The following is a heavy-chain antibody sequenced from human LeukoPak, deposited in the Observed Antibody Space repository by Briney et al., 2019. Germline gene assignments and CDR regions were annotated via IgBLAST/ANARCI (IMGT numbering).Heavy chain of an antibody. CDR1: GFSLTTSGVG. CDR3: AHRRDGSGYHYRWWFAP. CDR2: INWDDQK. V-gene: IGHV2-5*02. J-gene: IGHJ5*02. Sequence: SGPTLVNPTQTLTLTCTFSGFSLTTSGVGVGWIRQPPGKALEWLALINWDDQKVYSPSLQSRLSITKDTSKNQVVLTMTNVDPVDTATYYCAHRRDGSGYHYRWWFAPWGQGTLVTVSS. D-gene: IGHD3-22*01.